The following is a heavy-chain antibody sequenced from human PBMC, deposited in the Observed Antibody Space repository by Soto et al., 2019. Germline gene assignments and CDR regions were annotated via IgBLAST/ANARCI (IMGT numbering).Heavy chain of an antibody. CDR2: IIPIFGTA. D-gene: IGHD5-12*01. CDR1: GGTFSSYA. Sequence: XSVKVSCKASGGTFSSYAISWVRLAPGQGLEWMGGIIPIFGTANYAQKFQGRVTITADKSTSTAYMELSSLRSEDTAVYYCARAGRRDGYNFYWYFDLWGRGNLVTVSS. CDR3: ARAGRRDGYNFYWYFDL. V-gene: IGHV1-69*06. J-gene: IGHJ2*01.